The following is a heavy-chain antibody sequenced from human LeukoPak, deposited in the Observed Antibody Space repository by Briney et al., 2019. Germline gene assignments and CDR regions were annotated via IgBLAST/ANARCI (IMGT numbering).Heavy chain of an antibody. V-gene: IGHV3-23*01. CDR1: GFTFSSYA. CDR2: ISGSGGST. CDR3: AKGGTGTTYYYYYMDV. D-gene: IGHD1-7*01. Sequence: GGSLRLSCAASGFTFSSYAMSWVRQAPGKGLEWVSAISGSGGSTYYADSVKGRFTISRDNSKNTLYLQMNSLRAEDTAVYYCAKGGTGTTYYYYYMDVWGKGTTVTVSS. J-gene: IGHJ6*03.